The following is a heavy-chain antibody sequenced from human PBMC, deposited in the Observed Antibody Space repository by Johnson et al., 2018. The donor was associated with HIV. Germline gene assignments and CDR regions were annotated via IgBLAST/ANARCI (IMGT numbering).Heavy chain of an antibody. V-gene: IGHV3-66*01. Sequence: VQLVESGGGLVQSGGSLRLSCGASGFSVSNTYMNWVRQAPGKGLEWVSVIYSGGSTYYADSVRCRFTISRDNSKNTLYLQMSSLRAEDTAMYYCARDGESQQLPLGDAFDVWGQGTMVTVSS. D-gene: IGHD6-13*01. CDR1: GFSVSNTY. CDR2: IYSGGST. J-gene: IGHJ3*01. CDR3: ARDGESQQLPLGDAFDV.